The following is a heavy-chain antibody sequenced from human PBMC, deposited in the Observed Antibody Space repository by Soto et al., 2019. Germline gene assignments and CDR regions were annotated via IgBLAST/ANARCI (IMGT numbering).Heavy chain of an antibody. CDR3: ARALYDSSTYEDY. J-gene: IGHJ4*02. V-gene: IGHV1-69*12. D-gene: IGHD3-22*01. CDR2: LIPLFGST. CDR1: GGTFSTYA. Sequence: QVQVVQSGAEVKKPGSSVKVSCKASGGTFSTYAVIWVRQAPGQGLEWMGGLIPLFGSTNYAQKFQGRVSITADESSSTAYMELSSLRFGDTAMYYCARALYDSSTYEDYWGQGTLVTVTS.